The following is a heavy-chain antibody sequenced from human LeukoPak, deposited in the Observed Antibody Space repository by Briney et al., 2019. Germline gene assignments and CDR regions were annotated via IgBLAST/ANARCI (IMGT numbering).Heavy chain of an antibody. J-gene: IGHJ6*02. CDR1: GFTFDDYA. V-gene: IGHV3-9*01. CDR3: AKDLGAGEPYYYGMDV. Sequence: PGRSLRLSCAASGFTFDDYAMHWVRQAPGKGLEWVSGISWNSDSAGYVDSVKGRLTISRDNAKNSLYLQMNSLRTEDTALYYCAKDLGAGEPYYYGMDVWGQGTTVTVSS. CDR2: ISWNSDSA. D-gene: IGHD1-14*01.